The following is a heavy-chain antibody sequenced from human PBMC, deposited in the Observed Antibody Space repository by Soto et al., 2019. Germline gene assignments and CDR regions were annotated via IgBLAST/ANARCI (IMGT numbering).Heavy chain of an antibody. J-gene: IGHJ4*02. CDR3: AKERATKTAFDY. V-gene: IGHV3-23*01. D-gene: IGHD2-8*01. Sequence: GGSLRLSCVASGFTFSRDGISWVRQAPWKGLEWVSLITDNGGSTYYADSMKGRFTISRDNTKNTLFLQMNSLRAEDTAVYYCAKERATKTAFDYWGQGALVAVSS. CDR2: ITDNGGST. CDR1: GFTFSRDG.